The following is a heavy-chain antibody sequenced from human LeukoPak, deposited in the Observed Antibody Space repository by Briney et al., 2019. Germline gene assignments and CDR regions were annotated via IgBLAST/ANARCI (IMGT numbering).Heavy chain of an antibody. Sequence: SETLSLTCTVSGGSINYYHWMWIRQPPGKGLEWIGYIYYSEGTHYNPSLESRVTMLVDTSKNQFSLKLTAVTAADTAVYYCARETPGAGHFDYWGQGSLVTVSS. CDR3: ARETPGAGHFDY. CDR2: IYYSEGT. CDR1: GGSINYYH. V-gene: IGHV4-59*01. D-gene: IGHD7-27*01. J-gene: IGHJ4*02.